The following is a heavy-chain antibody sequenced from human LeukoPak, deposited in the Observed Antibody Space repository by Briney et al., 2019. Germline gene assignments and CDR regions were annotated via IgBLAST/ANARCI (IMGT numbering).Heavy chain of an antibody. V-gene: IGHV3-53*01. Sequence: PGGSLRLSCAASGFTVRTNYMSWVRQAPGKGLEWVSVIYKDGSTYYADSVKGRFTISRDNSKNTLYLQMNSLRAEDTAVYYCANRGSGWLDRFDYWGQGTLVTVSS. CDR3: ANRGSGWLDRFDY. J-gene: IGHJ4*02. D-gene: IGHD6-19*01. CDR2: IYKDGST. CDR1: GFTVRTNY.